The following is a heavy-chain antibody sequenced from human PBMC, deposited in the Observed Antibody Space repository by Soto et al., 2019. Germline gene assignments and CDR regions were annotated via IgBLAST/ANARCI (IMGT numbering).Heavy chain of an antibody. Sequence: PGGSLRLSCAASGFTFSSYAMSWVRQAPGKGLEWVSAISGCGGSTYYADSVKGRFTISRDNSKNTLYLQMNSLRAEDTAVYYCAKTVTTSYYYGMDVWGQGTTVTVSS. CDR1: GFTFSSYA. J-gene: IGHJ6*02. V-gene: IGHV3-23*01. CDR3: AKTVTTSYYYGMDV. D-gene: IGHD4-17*01. CDR2: ISGCGGST.